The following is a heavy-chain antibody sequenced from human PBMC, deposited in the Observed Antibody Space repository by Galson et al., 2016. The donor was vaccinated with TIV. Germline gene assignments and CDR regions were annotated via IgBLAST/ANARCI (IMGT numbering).Heavy chain of an antibody. J-gene: IGHJ4*02. CDR3: ATARLGIFNYFDS. D-gene: IGHD3-9*01. CDR1: GYTLSDLS. V-gene: IGHV1-24*01. CDR2: FDPENDRV. Sequence: SVKVSCKVAGYTLSDLSMHWVQQAPGKGLEWMGGFDPENDRVIYAQRFKGRVTMTDDTPTDTSYLEIRRLRSDDTAIYFCATARLGIFNYFDSWGQGTLVTVSS.